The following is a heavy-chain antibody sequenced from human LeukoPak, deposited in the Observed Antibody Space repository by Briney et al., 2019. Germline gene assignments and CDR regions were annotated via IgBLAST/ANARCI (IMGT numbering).Heavy chain of an antibody. CDR1: GGSISSYY. V-gene: IGHV4-59*01. D-gene: IGHD3-10*01. Sequence: SETLSLTCTVSGGSISSYYWSWIRQPPGKGLEWIGYIYYSRSTNYNPSLKSRVTISVDTSKNQFSLKLSSVTAADTAVYYCARAGSGSYRDRWFDPWGQGTLVTVFS. CDR3: ARAGSGSYRDRWFDP. J-gene: IGHJ5*02. CDR2: IYYSRST.